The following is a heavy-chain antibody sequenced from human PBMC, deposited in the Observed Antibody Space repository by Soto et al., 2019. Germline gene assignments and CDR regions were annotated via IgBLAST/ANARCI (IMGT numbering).Heavy chain of an antibody. CDR1: GGTFSSYA. CDR3: ARVDYGDYPEYYGMDV. D-gene: IGHD4-17*01. Sequence: SVKVSCKASGGTFSSYAISWVRQAPGQGLEWMGGIIPIFGTANYAQKFQGRVTITADESTSTAYMELSSLRSEDTAVYYCARVDYGDYPEYYGMDVWGQGTTVTVSS. J-gene: IGHJ6*02. V-gene: IGHV1-69*13. CDR2: IIPIFGTA.